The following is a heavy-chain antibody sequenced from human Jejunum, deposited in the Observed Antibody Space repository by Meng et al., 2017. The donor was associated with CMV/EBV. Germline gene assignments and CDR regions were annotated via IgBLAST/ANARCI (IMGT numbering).Heavy chain of an antibody. CDR2: ITAGSINI. D-gene: IGHD5/OR15-5a*01. Sequence: QVQLVQSGAEVKEPGASVKVSCKASGYNSFNFAVHWVRQAPGQRLEWMGWITAGSINIQYSQKFQGRVTITRDTSANTAYMELSSLRSEDTAVYYCAREMSTYYFDYWGQGTLVTVSS. J-gene: IGHJ4*02. CDR3: AREMSTYYFDY. V-gene: IGHV1-3*01. CDR1: GYNSFNFA.